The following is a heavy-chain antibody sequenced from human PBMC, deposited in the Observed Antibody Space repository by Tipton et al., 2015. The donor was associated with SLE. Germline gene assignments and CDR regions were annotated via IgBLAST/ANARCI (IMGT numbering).Heavy chain of an antibody. D-gene: IGHD3-3*01. CDR1: GGSFSGNY. J-gene: IGHJ6*04. Sequence: TLSLTCAVYGGSFSGNYWIWIRQPPGKGLEWIGEINHSGGANYNPSLKSRVTISVDTSKNQFSLQLSSATAADTAVYYCARLQYIFAGMDVWGKGTTVTVSS. CDR2: INHSGGA. V-gene: IGHV4-34*01. CDR3: ARLQYIFAGMDV.